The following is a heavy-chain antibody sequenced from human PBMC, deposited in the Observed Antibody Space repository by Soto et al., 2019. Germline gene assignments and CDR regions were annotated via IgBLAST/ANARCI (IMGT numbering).Heavy chain of an antibody. CDR3: ARGLWSGTTNWFDP. D-gene: IGHD3-3*01. Sequence: GWSLRLSCAAAGFSFGIYAMSWVRQAPGKGLEWVSTVRGGGDGTFYADFVRGRFTISRDNSKNTLYLQMNSLRADDTAVYYCARGLWSGTTNWFDPWGQGTLVTVSS. J-gene: IGHJ5*02. CDR2: VRGGGDGT. V-gene: IGHV3-23*01. CDR1: GFSFGIYA.